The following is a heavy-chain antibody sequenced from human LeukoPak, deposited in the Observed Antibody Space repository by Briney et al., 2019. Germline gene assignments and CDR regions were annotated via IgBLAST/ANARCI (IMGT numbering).Heavy chain of an antibody. CDR2: ISSSGSTI. CDR1: GFTFSSYV. CDR3: ARGHDILTGYYYYFDY. Sequence: GGSLRLSCAASGFTFSSYVMNWVRQAPGKGLEWASYISSSGSTIYYADSVKGRFTISRDNAKNSLYLQMNSLRAEDTAVYYCARGHDILTGYYYYFDYWGQGTLVTVSS. D-gene: IGHD3-9*01. J-gene: IGHJ4*02. V-gene: IGHV3-48*03.